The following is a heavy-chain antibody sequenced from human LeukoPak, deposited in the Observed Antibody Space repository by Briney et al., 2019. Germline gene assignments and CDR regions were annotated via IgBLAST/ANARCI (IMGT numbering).Heavy chain of an antibody. CDR1: GFTFSSYG. CDR2: IRYDGSNK. D-gene: IGHD1-1*01. J-gene: IGHJ3*02. Sequence: GGSLRLSCAASGFTFSSYGMHWVRQAPGKGLGWVAFIRYDGSNKYYADSVKGRFTISRDNSKNTLYLQMNSLRAEDTAVYYCAKDRVTNWNDKSFDIWGQGTMVTVSS. CDR3: AKDRVTNWNDKSFDI. V-gene: IGHV3-30*02.